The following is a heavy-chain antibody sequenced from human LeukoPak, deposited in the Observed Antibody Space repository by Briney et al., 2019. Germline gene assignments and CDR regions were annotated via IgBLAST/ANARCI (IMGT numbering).Heavy chain of an antibody. J-gene: IGHJ4*02. D-gene: IGHD3-10*01. CDR3: ARHYGSGKPWFDY. CDR2: IYYTGST. V-gene: IGHV4-61*01. Sequence: SETLSLTCTVSGDSTSCSSYYWSWIRQPPGKGLEWIGYIYYTGSTNYNPSLKSRVTISVDTSKNQFSLKLSSVSAADMGVYYCARHYGSGKPWFDYWGQGSLVTVSS. CDR1: GDSTSCSSYY.